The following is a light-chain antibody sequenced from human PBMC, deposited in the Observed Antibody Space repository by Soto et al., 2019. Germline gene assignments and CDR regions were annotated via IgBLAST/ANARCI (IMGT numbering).Light chain of an antibody. CDR1: QSISSY. J-gene: IGKJ3*01. V-gene: IGKV1-39*01. CDR3: QQSYSTPRN. Sequence: DIQMTQSPSSLSASVGDRVTITCRASQSISSYLNWYQQKPGKAPKLLIYAASSLQSGVPSRFSGSGSGTDFTLTISSLQPEDFETYYCQQSYSTPRNFGPGTKVDI. CDR2: AAS.